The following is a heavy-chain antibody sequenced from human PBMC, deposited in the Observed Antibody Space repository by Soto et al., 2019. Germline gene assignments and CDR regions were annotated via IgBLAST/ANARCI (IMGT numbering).Heavy chain of an antibody. CDR1: GGSISSSSYY. D-gene: IGHD3-3*01. CDR2: IYYSGST. V-gene: IGHV4-39*01. J-gene: IGHJ4*02. Sequence: SETLSLTCTVFGGSISSSSYYWGWIRQPPGKGLEWIGSIYYSGSTYYNPSLKSRVTISVDTSKNQFSLKLSSVTAADTAVYYCAAGGGFLEWLLYGGYFDYWGQGTLVTVSS. CDR3: AAGGGFLEWLLYGGYFDY.